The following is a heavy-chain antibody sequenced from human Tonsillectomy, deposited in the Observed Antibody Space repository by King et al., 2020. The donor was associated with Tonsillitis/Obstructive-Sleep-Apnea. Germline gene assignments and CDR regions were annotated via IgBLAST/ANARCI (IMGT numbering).Heavy chain of an antibody. CDR1: GFTFSFYW. D-gene: IGHD7-27*01. J-gene: IGHJ5*02. CDR2: IKQDGSAK. CDR3: ARDILPGKGDWFDP. Sequence: VQLVESGGGLVQPGGSLRLSCAASGFTFSFYWMTWVRQAPGKGLEWVANIKQDGSAKYYVDSVKGRFTISRDNAKNSLYLQMNSLRAEDTAVYYCARDILPGKGDWFDPWGQGTLVTVSS. V-gene: IGHV3-7*01.